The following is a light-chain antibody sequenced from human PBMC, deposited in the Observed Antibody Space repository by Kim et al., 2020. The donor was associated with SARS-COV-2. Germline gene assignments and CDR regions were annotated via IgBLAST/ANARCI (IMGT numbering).Light chain of an antibody. V-gene: IGKV3-15*01. CDR3: QQYNNWPPLT. Sequence: VMTQSPATLSVSPGERATLSCRASQSVSSNLAWYQQKPGQAPRLLIYGASTRATGIPARFSGSGSGTEFTLTISSLQSEDFAVYYCQQYNNWPPLTFGGGTKVDIK. CDR1: QSVSSN. J-gene: IGKJ4*01. CDR2: GAS.